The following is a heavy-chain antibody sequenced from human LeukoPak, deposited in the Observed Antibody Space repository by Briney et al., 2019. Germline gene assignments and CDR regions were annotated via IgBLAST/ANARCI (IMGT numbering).Heavy chain of an antibody. CDR3: ARGGAEYFYSSGYGY. D-gene: IGHD3-22*01. CDR2: IYSGGST. J-gene: IGHJ4*02. CDR1: GFTGSSNH. V-gene: IGHV3-53*01. Sequence: GGSLRLSCAASGFTGSSNHMSWVRQAPGKGLEWVSVIYSGGSTYYADSVKGRFTISRDNSKNTLYLQMNSLRAEDTAVYYCARGGAEYFYSSGYGYWGQGTLVTVSS.